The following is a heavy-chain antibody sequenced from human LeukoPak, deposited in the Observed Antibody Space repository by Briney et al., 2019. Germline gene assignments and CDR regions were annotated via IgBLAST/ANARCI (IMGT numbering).Heavy chain of an antibody. CDR1: GFTFSSYT. Sequence: GGSLRPSCAASGFTFSSYTMNWVRQAPGKGLEWVSYISSSSCTKYYADSVKGRFTISRDNAKNSLYLQMNSLRAEDTAVYYCATDYDSSGIFDYWGQGTLVTVSS. J-gene: IGHJ4*02. D-gene: IGHD3-22*01. CDR2: ISSSSCTK. CDR3: ATDYDSSGIFDY. V-gene: IGHV3-48*01.